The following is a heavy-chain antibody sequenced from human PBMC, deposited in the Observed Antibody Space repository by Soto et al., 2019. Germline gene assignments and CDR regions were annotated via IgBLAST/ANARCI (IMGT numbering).Heavy chain of an antibody. CDR1: GFTFSNYG. D-gene: IGHD3-16*01. CDR3: ARGDVYQYFYMDF. CDR2: ISYDGSNQ. Sequence: QVQLVESGGGVVQPGRSLRLSCAASGFTFSNYGMHWVRQAPGKGLEWVAVISYDGSNQYYADSVKGRFTISRDNSKNTLYLQMNSLRPEDTAVFYCARGDVYQYFYMDFWGIGTTVSVSS. V-gene: IGHV3-30*03. J-gene: IGHJ6*03.